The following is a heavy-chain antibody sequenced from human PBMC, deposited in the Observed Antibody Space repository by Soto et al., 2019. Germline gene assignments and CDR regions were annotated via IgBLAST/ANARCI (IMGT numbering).Heavy chain of an antibody. CDR1: GGSVSSGSYY. Sequence: SETLSLTCTVSGGSVSSGSYYWSWIRQPPGKGLEWIGYIYYSGSTNYNPSLKSRVTISVDTSKNQFSLKLSSVTAADTAVYYCERGIEVAGSRLGMDVSGQGTTVTVYS. CDR2: IYYSGST. V-gene: IGHV4-61*01. D-gene: IGHD6-19*01. CDR3: ERGIEVAGSRLGMDV. J-gene: IGHJ6*02.